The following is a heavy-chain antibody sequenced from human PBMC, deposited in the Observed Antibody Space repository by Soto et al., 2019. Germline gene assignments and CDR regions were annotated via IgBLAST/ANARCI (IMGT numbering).Heavy chain of an antibody. CDR3: ARARDSSGYDAFDI. CDR2: IWYDGSNK. CDR1: GFTFSSYG. V-gene: IGHV3-33*01. Sequence: QVQLVESGGGVVQPGRSLRLSCAASGFTFSSYGMHWVRQAPGKGLEWVAVIWYDGSNKYYADSVKGRFTISRDNSKNTLYLQMNSLRAEDTAVYYCARARDSSGYDAFDIWGQGTMVTASS. D-gene: IGHD3-22*01. J-gene: IGHJ3*02.